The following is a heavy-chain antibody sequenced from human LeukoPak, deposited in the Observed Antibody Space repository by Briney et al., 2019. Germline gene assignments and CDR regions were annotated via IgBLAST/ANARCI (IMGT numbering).Heavy chain of an antibody. V-gene: IGHV7-4-1*02. J-gene: IGHJ4*02. D-gene: IGHD1-14*01. CDR3: ARDGRFPPEVLPRYFDS. Sequence: ASVKVSCKASGYTFTSYAMNWVRQAPGQGLEWMGWINTNTGNPTYAQGFTGRFVFSLDTSVSTAYLQISSLKAEDTAVYYCARDGRFPPEVLPRYFDSWGQGTLVTASS. CDR2: INTNTGNP. CDR1: GYTFTSYA.